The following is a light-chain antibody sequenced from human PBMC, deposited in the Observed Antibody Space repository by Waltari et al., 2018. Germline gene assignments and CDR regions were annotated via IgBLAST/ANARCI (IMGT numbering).Light chain of an antibody. CDR2: DVS. J-gene: IGLJ2*01. Sequence: QSALTQPASVSGSPGQSITISCTGTSSDVGGYNYVSWYQQHPGKAPKLMINDVSNRPSGVSTRFSGSKSGNTASLTISGLQAEDEADYYCSSYTSSITLVFGGGTKLTVL. CDR3: SSYTSSITLV. V-gene: IGLV2-14*01. CDR1: SSDVGGYNY.